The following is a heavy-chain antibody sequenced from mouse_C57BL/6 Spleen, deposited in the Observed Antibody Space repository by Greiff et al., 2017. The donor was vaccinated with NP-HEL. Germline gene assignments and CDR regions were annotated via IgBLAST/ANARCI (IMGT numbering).Heavy chain of an antibody. V-gene: IGHV1-7*01. CDR3: ARRLVSSYGSFDY. CDR1: GYTFTSYW. J-gene: IGHJ2*01. CDR2: INPSSGYT. D-gene: IGHD1-1*01. Sequence: QVQLKESGAELAKPGASVKLSCKASGYTFTSYWMHWVKQRPGQGLEWIGYINPSSGYTKYNQKFKDKATLTADKSSSTAYLQLSSRTYEDSAVYYCARRLVSSYGSFDYWCQGTTLTVSS.